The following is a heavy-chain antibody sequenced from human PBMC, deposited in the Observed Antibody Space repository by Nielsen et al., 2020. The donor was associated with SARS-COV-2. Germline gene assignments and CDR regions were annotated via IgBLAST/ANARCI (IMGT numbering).Heavy chain of an antibody. D-gene: IGHD3-10*01. CDR1: GGSISSGDYY. J-gene: IGHJ5*02. CDR2: IYYSGST. CDR3: AREGWSYYGSGSYQMYNWFDP. V-gene: IGHV4-30-4*01. Sequence: SETLSLTCTVSGGSISSGDYYWSWIRQPPGKGLEWIGYIYYSGSTYYNPSLKSRVTISVDTSKNQFSLKLSSVTAADTAVYYCAREGWSYYGSGSYQMYNWFDPWGQGTLVTVSS.